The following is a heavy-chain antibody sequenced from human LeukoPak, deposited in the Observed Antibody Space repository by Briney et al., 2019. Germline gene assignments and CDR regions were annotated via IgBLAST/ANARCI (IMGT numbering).Heavy chain of an antibody. Sequence: AGTLSLTCTVSGSSISSYYWTWIRQPAGKGLEWIGRIYTSGNTIYNPSLKSRVTMSIDTSKNQFSLKLSSVTAADTAVHYCAREPLGGENYIDYWGQGTLVTVSS. J-gene: IGHJ4*02. D-gene: IGHD7-27*01. V-gene: IGHV4-4*07. CDR1: GSSISSYY. CDR2: IYTSGNT. CDR3: AREPLGGENYIDY.